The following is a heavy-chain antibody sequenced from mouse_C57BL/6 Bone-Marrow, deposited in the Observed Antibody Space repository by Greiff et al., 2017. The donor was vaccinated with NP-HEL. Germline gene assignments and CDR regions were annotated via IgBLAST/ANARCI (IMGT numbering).Heavy chain of an antibody. CDR2: IHPNSGST. CDR3: ARSWYVDV. V-gene: IGHV1-64*01. J-gene: IGHJ1*03. CDR1: GYTFTSYW. Sequence: QVQLQQPGAELVKPGASVQLSCKASGYTFTSYWMHWVKQRPGQGLEWIGMIHPNSGSTNYNEKFKHKATLTVDKSSSTAYMQLSSRTTEDSAVYYCARSWYVDVWGTGTTVTVSS.